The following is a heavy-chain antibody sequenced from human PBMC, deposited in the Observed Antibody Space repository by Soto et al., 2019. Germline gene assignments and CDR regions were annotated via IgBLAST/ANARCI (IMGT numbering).Heavy chain of an antibody. D-gene: IGHD3-16*01. CDR1: GFTFSDYY. Sequence: GGSLRLSCAASGFTFSDYYMSWIRQAPGKGLEWVSYISSGGDSRSYADSVKGRFTISRDDAKNSLYLQMNSLTAEDAAVYYCVRDVTAWGPGTLVTVSS. J-gene: IGHJ4*02. CDR2: ISSGGDSR. V-gene: IGHV3-11*01. CDR3: VRDVTA.